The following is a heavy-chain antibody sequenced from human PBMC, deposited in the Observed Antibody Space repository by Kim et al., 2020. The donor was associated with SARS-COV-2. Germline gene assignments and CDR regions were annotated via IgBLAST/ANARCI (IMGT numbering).Heavy chain of an antibody. J-gene: IGHJ3*02. V-gene: IGHV6-1*01. Sequence: YIDYAVSVKSRMTINADTSKNQFSLQLNSVTPEDTAVYYCKRQRGGAFDIWGQGTMVTVSS. CDR2: YI. CDR3: KRQRGGAFDI. D-gene: IGHD6-25*01.